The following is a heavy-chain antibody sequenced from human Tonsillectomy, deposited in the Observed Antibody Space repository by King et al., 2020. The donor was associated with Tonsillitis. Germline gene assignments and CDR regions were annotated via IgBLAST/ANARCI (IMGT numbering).Heavy chain of an antibody. J-gene: IGHJ4*02. V-gene: IGHV4-59*01. CDR3: ARDCSGTKQYDY. CDR1: GGSISSYY. CDR2: IYYSGST. D-gene: IGHD1-1*01. Sequence: LQESGPGVVKPSETLSLTCTVSGGSISSYYWSWIRQPPGQGLEWSGYIYYSGSTIYNSSLKSRVTISVDTSKNQFFLKLSSVTAADTAVYYCARDCSGTKQYDYWGQGTLVTVSS.